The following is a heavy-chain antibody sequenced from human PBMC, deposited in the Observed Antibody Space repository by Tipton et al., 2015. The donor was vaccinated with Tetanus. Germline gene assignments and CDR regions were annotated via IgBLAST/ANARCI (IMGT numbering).Heavy chain of an antibody. CDR1: GFTVSSNY. V-gene: IGHV3-53*01. Sequence: GSLRLSCAASGFTVSSNYMSWVRQAPGKGLEWVSVIYSGGSTYYADSVKGRFTISRDNSKNTLYLQMNSLRAEDTAVYYCAAGNLTPYFDYWGQGTLVTISS. CDR3: AAGNLTPYFDY. CDR2: IYSGGST. J-gene: IGHJ4*02. D-gene: IGHD3-10*01.